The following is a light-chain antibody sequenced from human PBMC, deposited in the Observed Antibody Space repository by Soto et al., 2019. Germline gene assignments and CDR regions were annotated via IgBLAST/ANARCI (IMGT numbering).Light chain of an antibody. Sequence: IQLTQSPSSLSASVGDRVTITCRASQGINNYLGWYQQKPGKAPKLLIYAASTLLSGVPLRFSGIGSGTDFTLTISSLQPEDFATYYCQQLDSYPLTFGGGTKVDIK. CDR2: AAS. CDR1: QGINNY. V-gene: IGKV1-9*01. J-gene: IGKJ4*01. CDR3: QQLDSYPLT.